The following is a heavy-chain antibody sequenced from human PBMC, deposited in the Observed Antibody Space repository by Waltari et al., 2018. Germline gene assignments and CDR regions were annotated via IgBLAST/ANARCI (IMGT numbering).Heavy chain of an antibody. CDR1: GGAIRRSSYY. D-gene: IGHD5-12*01. J-gene: IGHJ5*02. V-gene: IGHV4-39*01. CDR3: VRHWKRNGYRFDP. CDR2: IYYSGTT. Sequence: QLQLQESGPTLVKPSETLSLTCTVSGGAIRRSSYYWGWIRQSPGKGLEWIGSIYYSGTTYYNPTLESRVTKAGDTSKNQFSLKLSSVTAADTAVYYCVRHWKRNGYRFDPWGQGTLVTVSS.